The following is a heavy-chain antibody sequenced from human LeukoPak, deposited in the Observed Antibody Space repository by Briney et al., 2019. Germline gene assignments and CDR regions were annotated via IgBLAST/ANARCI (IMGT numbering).Heavy chain of an antibody. CDR2: IDGEGSST. J-gene: IGHJ4*02. CDR1: GFSFTSHW. D-gene: IGHD5/OR15-5a*01. CDR3: ALLWGRESSVNGLVDF. Sequence: GGSLRLSCAASGFSFTSHWMHWVRQPPGKGPVWVSRIDGEGSSTDYADSVKGRFTISRDNAKNTLYLYMNSLRVEDTAVYYCALLWGRESSVNGLVDFWGQGTLVTVSS. V-gene: IGHV3-74*01.